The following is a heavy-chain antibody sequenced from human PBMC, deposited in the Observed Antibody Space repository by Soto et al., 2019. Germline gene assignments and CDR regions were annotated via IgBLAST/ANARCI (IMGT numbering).Heavy chain of an antibody. CDR2: ISAYNGNT. Sequence: ASVKVSCKASGYTFTIYCIIWVRQAPGQGLEWMGWISAYNGNTNYAQKLQGRVTMTSDTSTSTAYMELRSLRSDDTAVYYCARSVGIEVAATHRDSWGQGTLVTVSS. CDR3: ARSVGIEVAATHRDS. CDR1: GYTFTIYC. D-gene: IGHD6-19*01. J-gene: IGHJ4*02. V-gene: IGHV1-18*01.